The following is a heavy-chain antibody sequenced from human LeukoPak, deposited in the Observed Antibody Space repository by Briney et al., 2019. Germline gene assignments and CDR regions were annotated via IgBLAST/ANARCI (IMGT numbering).Heavy chain of an antibody. D-gene: IGHD2-2*01. J-gene: IGHJ4*02. CDR2: IKQDGSEK. CDR1: GFTFSDYW. Sequence: GGSLRLSCAASGFTFSDYWMTWIRQAPGKGLEWVANIKQDGSEKYYVDSVKGRFTISRDNAKNSLYLQMNSLRAEDTAVYYCARDCSSTSCYRTLDYWGQGTLVTVSS. V-gene: IGHV3-7*01. CDR3: ARDCSSTSCYRTLDY.